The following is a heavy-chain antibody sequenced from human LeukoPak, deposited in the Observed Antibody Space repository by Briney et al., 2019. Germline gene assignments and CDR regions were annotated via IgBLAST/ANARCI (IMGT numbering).Heavy chain of an antibody. Sequence: GGSLRLSCAASGFTFSSYGMHWVRQAPGKGLEWVSSISSSSSYIYYADSVKGRFTISRDNAKNSLYLQMNSLRAEDTAVYYCARDAGIHVGMDVWGQGTTVTVSS. CDR3: ARDAGIHVGMDV. CDR1: GFTFSSYG. V-gene: IGHV3-21*01. CDR2: ISSSSSYI. D-gene: IGHD5-18*01. J-gene: IGHJ6*02.